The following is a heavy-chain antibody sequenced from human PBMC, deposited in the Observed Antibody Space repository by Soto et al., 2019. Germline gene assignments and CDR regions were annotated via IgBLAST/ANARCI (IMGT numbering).Heavy chain of an antibody. CDR3: ARGTPTLMVYALYY. CDR1: GFAFRDYY. CDR2: ISSSGSII. J-gene: IGHJ4*02. Sequence: GGSLRLSCAASGFAFRDYYMSWIRQAPGKGPEWVSYISSSGSIIYYADSVKGRFTISRDNAKNSLYLQMNSLRAEDTAVYYCARGTPTLMVYALYYWGQGTLVTVSS. D-gene: IGHD2-8*01. V-gene: IGHV3-11*01.